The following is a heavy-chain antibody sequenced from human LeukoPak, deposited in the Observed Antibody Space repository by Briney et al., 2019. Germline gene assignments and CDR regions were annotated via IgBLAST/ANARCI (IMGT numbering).Heavy chain of an antibody. CDR2: INHSGST. CDR3: ARWGYSSSSPRYYYYMDV. D-gene: IGHD6-6*01. V-gene: IGHV4-34*01. Sequence: SETLSLTCAVYGGSFSGYYWSWIRQPPGKGLEWVGEINHSGSTNYNPSLKSRVTISVDTSKNQFSLKLSSVTAADTAVYYCARWGYSSSSPRYYYYMDVWGKGTTVTVSS. CDR1: GGSFSGYY. J-gene: IGHJ6*03.